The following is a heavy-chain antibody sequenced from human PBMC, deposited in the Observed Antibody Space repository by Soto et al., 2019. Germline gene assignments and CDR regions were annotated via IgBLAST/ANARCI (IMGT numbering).Heavy chain of an antibody. CDR3: ARDLVDYGDWYFDL. CDR2: IIPALGVA. D-gene: IGHD4-17*01. Sequence: QVQLVQSGAEVKKTGSSVKVSCKASGDTFSSYTISWVRQAPGQGLEWMGRIIPALGVADYAQNFQGRVTITADKSTSTAYMELSSLRSGDTAVYYCARDLVDYGDWYFDLWGRGTLVTVSS. V-gene: IGHV1-69*08. J-gene: IGHJ2*01. CDR1: GDTFSSYT.